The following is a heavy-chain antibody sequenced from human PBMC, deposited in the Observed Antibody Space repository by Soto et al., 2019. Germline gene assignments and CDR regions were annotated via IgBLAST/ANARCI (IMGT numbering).Heavy chain of an antibody. V-gene: IGHV4-4*02. D-gene: IGHD2-8*01. CDR1: GGSISSSNW. J-gene: IGHJ4*02. Sequence: QVQLQESGPGLVKPSGTLSLTCGVSGGSISSSNWWSWVRQPPGKGLEWIGEIHHSGFSKYNPSLQSRLTISLDKSKNHFSLQLTSVTAADTAVYYCARACLNGICYTQGLDLWGQGTLVLVSS. CDR2: IHHSGFS. CDR3: ARACLNGICYTQGLDL.